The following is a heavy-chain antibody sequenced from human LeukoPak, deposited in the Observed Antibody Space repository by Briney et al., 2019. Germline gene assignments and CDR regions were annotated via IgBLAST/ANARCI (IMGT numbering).Heavy chain of an antibody. J-gene: IGHJ4*02. CDR2: ISKTTTNI. CDR3: VRGDGDLFDY. Sequence: GGSLRLSCAASGFTFRSYNMNWVRQAPGKGLEWVSFISKTTTNIYYGDSVRGRFTISRDNAKNSIHLQISSLRAEDSAVYYCVRGDGDLFDYWGQGTLVSVSS. CDR1: GFTFRSYN. D-gene: IGHD4-17*01. V-gene: IGHV3-21*06.